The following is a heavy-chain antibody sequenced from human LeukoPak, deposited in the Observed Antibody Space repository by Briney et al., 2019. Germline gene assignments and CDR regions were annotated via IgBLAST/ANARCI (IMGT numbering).Heavy chain of an antibody. V-gene: IGHV3-48*03. CDR2: ISSSGTTI. D-gene: IGHD1-26*01. Sequence: QPGGSLRLSCAASGFTLSSYEMNWVRQAPGKCLELVSFISSSGTTINQPDSVKGRFTISRDNAKNSVHLQMDNLRVEDTAVYYCARGWDRAHPTGFEFDVWGQGTLVTVSS. CDR1: GFTLSSYE. J-gene: IGHJ4*02. CDR3: ARGWDRAHPTGFEFDV.